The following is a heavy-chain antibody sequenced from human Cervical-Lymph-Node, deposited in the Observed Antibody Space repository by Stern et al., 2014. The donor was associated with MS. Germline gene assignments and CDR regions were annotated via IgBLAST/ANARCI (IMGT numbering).Heavy chain of an antibody. CDR3: ARWAYSSGWYNWFDP. J-gene: IGHJ5*02. V-gene: IGHV4-39*01. CDR2: IYYSGST. CDR1: GGSISSSSYY. Sequence: QVQLQESGPGLVKPSETLSLTCTVSGGSISSSSYYWGWIRQPPGKGLEWIGSIYYSGSTYYNPSLKSRVTISVATSQNQSSLQLGFVTAADTAVYYCARWAYSSGWYNWFDPWGQGTLVTVSS. D-gene: IGHD3-22*01.